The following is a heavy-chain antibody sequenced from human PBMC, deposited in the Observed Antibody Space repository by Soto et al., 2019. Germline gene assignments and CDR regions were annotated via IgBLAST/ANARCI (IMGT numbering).Heavy chain of an antibody. J-gene: IGHJ4*02. Sequence: SETLSLTCTVSGGSISSYYWSWIRQPPGKGLEWIGYIYYSGSTNYNPSLTSRVTISVDTSKNQFSLKLSSVTAADTAVYYCAGGSGGYVVYWGQGTLVTVSS. CDR3: AGGSGGYVVY. D-gene: IGHD5-12*01. CDR1: GGSISSYY. V-gene: IGHV4-59*01. CDR2: IYYSGST.